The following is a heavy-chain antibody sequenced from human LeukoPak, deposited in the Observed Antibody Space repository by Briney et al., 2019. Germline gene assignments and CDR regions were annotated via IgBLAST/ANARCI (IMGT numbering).Heavy chain of an antibody. D-gene: IGHD4-4*01. CDR3: ARDKGGYSNLFYFDY. J-gene: IGHJ4*02. CDR2: ISYDGNNK. Sequence: PXKGLXXVXVISYDGNNKYYADSVKGRFTISRDNSKNTLYLQMNSLRAEDTAVYYCARDKGGYSNLFYFDYWGQGTLVTVSS. V-gene: IGHV3-30-3*01.